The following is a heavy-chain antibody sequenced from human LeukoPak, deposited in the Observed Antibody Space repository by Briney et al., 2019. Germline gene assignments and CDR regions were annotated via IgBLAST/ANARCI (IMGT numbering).Heavy chain of an antibody. CDR3: TRGGSSGPEGWFDP. V-gene: IGHV1-18*01. D-gene: IGHD6-19*01. J-gene: IGHJ5*02. CDR2: ISPYNGNT. CDR1: GYTFRNYG. Sequence: ASVKVSCKASGYTFRNYGITWVRQAPGQGLEWMGWISPYNGNTRYAQKVPGRVTMTTDTSTSTAYMELRSLRSDDTAVYHCTRGGSSGPEGWFDPWAQGTLVTVSS.